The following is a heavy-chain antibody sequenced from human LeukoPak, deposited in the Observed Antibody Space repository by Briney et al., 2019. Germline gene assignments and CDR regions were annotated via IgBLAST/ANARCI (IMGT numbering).Heavy chain of an antibody. V-gene: IGHV4-30-4*01. Sequence: SETLSLTCTVSGGSISSGDYYWSWIRQPPGKGLEWIGYIYYSGSTYYNPSLKSRVTISVDTSKNQFSLKLSSVTAADTAVYYCARRIAPDNWYFDLWGRGTLVTVSS. CDR1: GGSISSGDYY. CDR3: ARRIAPDNWYFDL. J-gene: IGHJ2*01. CDR2: IYYSGST. D-gene: IGHD1-14*01.